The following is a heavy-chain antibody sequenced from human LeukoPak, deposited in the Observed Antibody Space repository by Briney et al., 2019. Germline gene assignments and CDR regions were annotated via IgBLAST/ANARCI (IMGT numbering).Heavy chain of an antibody. D-gene: IGHD6-13*01. Sequence: SETLSLTCSVSGGSIINDYWNWIRQPPGKGLEWIGYIYYTGNMLYSPPLKSRVTISVDTSKNQFSLKLKSVTAADTAVYYCARDSGGIAAAGTQNWGQGTLVTVSS. V-gene: IGHV4-59*12. J-gene: IGHJ4*02. CDR2: IYYTGNM. CDR3: ARDSGGIAAAGTQN. CDR1: GGSIINDY.